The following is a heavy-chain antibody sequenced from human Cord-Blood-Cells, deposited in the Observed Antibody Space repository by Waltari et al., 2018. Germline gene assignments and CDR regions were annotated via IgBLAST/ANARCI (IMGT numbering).Heavy chain of an antibody. CDR2: IYSVGST. Sequence: EVQLVESGGGLIQPGGSLRLSCAASGFTVRSNYMSWVRQAPGKGLEWVTVIYSVGSTYYADSVKGRFTISRDNSKNTLYLQMNSLRAEDTAVYYCAATTMVRGVINYWGQGTLVTVSS. CDR1: GFTVRSNY. J-gene: IGHJ4*02. V-gene: IGHV3-53*01. D-gene: IGHD3-10*01. CDR3: AATTMVRGVINY.